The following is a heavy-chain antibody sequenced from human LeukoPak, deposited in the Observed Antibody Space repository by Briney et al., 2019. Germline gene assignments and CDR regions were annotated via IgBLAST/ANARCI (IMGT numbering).Heavy chain of an antibody. CDR3: ATVGMVRGVTPYYFDY. CDR1: GGTFSSYA. D-gene: IGHD3-10*01. Sequence: SVKVSCKASGGTFSSYAFSWVRQAPGQGLEWMGGIIPIFGTANYAQKFQGRVTITADESTSTAYMELSSLRSEDTAVYYCATVGMVRGVTPYYFDYWGQGTLVTVSS. J-gene: IGHJ4*02. CDR2: IIPIFGTA. V-gene: IGHV1-69*13.